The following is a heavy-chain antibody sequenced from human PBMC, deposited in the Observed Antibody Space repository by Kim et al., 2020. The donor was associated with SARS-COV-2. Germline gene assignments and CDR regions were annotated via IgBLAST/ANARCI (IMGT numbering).Heavy chain of an antibody. Sequence: SETLSLTCTVSGGSISSSSYYWGWIRQPPGKGLEWIGSIYYSGSTYYNPSLKSRVTISVDTSKNQVSLKLSSVTAADTAVYYCASRTPQRLGRARPGFGELLGAAQPDYGGQGTLVTVSS. CDR3: ASRTPQRLGRARPGFGELLGAAQPDY. CDR2: IYYSGST. V-gene: IGHV4-39*01. D-gene: IGHD3-10*01. J-gene: IGHJ4*02. CDR1: GGSISSSSYY.